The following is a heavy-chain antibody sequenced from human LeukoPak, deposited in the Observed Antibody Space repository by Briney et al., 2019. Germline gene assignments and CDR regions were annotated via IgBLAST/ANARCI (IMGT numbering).Heavy chain of an antibody. CDR1: GFTFSSYW. Sequence: QAGGSLRPSCAASGFTFSSYWMSWVRQAPGKGLEWVANIKQDGSEKYYVDSVKGRFTISRDNAKNSLYLQMNSLRAEDTAVYYCARWGSSSWSYYYYGMDVWGQGTTVTVSS. CDR3: ARWGSSSWSYYYYGMDV. J-gene: IGHJ6*02. V-gene: IGHV3-7*01. D-gene: IGHD6-13*01. CDR2: IKQDGSEK.